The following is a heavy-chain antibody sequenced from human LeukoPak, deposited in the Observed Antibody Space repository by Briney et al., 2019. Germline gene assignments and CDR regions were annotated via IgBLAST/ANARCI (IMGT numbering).Heavy chain of an antibody. CDR1: GGSISSGGYY. V-gene: IGHV4-31*03. D-gene: IGHD3-10*01. Sequence: ESSETLSLTCTVSGGSISSGGYYWSWIRQHPGKGLEWIGYIYYSGSTYYNPSLKSRVTISVDTSKNQFSLKLSSVAAADTAVYYCATMVRGVIGFDYWGQGTLVTVSS. J-gene: IGHJ4*02. CDR3: ATMVRGVIGFDY. CDR2: IYYSGST.